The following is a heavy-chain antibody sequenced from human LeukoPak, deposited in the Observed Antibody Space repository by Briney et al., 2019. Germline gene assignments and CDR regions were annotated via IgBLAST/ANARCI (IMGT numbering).Heavy chain of an antibody. CDR1: GYTFTSHG. D-gene: IGHD3-16*02. Sequence: ASVKVSCKASGYTFTSHGISWVRQAPGQGLEWMGWISAYNGNTNYAQKLQGRVTMTTDTSTSTAYMELRSLRSDDTAVYYCARGPQLRLGELSLIVGLGYWGQGTLVTVSS. CDR3: ARGPQLRLGELSLIVGLGY. CDR2: ISAYNGNT. J-gene: IGHJ4*02. V-gene: IGHV1-18*01.